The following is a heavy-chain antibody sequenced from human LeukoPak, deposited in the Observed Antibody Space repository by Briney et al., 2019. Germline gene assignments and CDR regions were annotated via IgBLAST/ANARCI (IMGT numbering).Heavy chain of an antibody. Sequence: PGGSLRLSCAASEFTFSSYAMHWVRQAPGKGLEWVSSISSTSSYIYYAASVKGRFTISRDNAKNSLYLQMNSLRTEDTALYFCAKVSSSWYLAGPDYWGQGTLVTVSS. CDR3: AKVSSSWYLAGPDY. CDR2: ISSTSSYI. D-gene: IGHD6-13*01. CDR1: EFTFSSYA. J-gene: IGHJ4*02. V-gene: IGHV3-21*04.